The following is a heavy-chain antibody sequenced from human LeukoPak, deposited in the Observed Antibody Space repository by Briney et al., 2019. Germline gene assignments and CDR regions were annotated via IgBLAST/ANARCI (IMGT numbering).Heavy chain of an antibody. CDR3: VRHGLGSSWFGFDY. Sequence: GESLEISCKGSGYTFTTYWIGWVRQMPGKGLEWMGIIYPGDSDPRYSPSFQGQVTISADKSISTAYLQWSSLKASDSAMYYCVRHGLGSSWFGFDYWGQGTLVTVSS. J-gene: IGHJ4*02. CDR1: GYTFTTYW. V-gene: IGHV5-51*01. CDR2: IYPGDSDP. D-gene: IGHD6-13*01.